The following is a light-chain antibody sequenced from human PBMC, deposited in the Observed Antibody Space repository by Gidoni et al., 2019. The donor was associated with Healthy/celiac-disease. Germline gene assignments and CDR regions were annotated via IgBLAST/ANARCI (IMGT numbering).Light chain of an antibody. CDR2: DAS. J-gene: IGKJ2*01. V-gene: IGKV3-11*01. CDR1: QSVSSY. Sequence: EIVLTPSPATLSLSPGERATLSCRASQSVSSYLAWYQQKPGQAPRLLIYDASNRATGIPARFSGSGSGTDFTLTISSLEPEDFAVYYCQQRSNWLYTFXQXTKLEIK. CDR3: QQRSNWLYT.